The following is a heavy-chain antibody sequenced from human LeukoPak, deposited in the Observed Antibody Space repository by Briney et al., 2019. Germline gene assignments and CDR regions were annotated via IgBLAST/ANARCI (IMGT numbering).Heavy chain of an antibody. CDR1: GGSISSGGYY. D-gene: IGHD3-22*01. V-gene: IGHV4-31*03. CDR2: IYYSGST. Sequence: SQSLSLTCTVSGGSISSGGYYWSWLRQHPWRGLEWIGYIYYSGSTYSNPSLKSRVTISVATSTSQFHLTLSSVTAADTAAYYCERVQFDYYDSSGYCYGYWGPGTLVTVCS. CDR3: ERVQFDYYDSSGYCYGY. J-gene: IGHJ4*02.